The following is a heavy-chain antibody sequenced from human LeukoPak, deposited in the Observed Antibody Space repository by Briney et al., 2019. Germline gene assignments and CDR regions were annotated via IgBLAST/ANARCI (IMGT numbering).Heavy chain of an antibody. D-gene: IGHD5-18*01. Sequence: KPSETLSLTCTVSGGSISSYYWSWIRQPPGKGLEWIGYIYYSGSTNYNPSLKSRVTISVDTSKNQFSLELSSVTAADTAVYYCAREQGDTAMAFGAFDIWGQGTMVTVSS. CDR3: AREQGDTAMAFGAFDI. J-gene: IGHJ3*02. CDR2: IYYSGST. V-gene: IGHV4-59*01. CDR1: GGSISSYY.